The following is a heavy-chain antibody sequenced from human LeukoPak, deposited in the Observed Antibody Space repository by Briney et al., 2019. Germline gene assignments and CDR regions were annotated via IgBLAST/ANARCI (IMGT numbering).Heavy chain of an antibody. D-gene: IGHD6-13*01. V-gene: IGHV1-2*02. CDR3: ARDEMMAAAGTGDFQH. Sequence: ASVKVSCKASGYXFTGYYIHWVRQAPGQGLEWMGWINPNSGGTNYVQKFQGRVTMTRDTSISTAYMELSRLRSDDTAVYYCARDEMMAAAGTGDFQHWGQGTLVTVSS. CDR2: INPNSGGT. CDR1: GYXFTGYY. J-gene: IGHJ1*01.